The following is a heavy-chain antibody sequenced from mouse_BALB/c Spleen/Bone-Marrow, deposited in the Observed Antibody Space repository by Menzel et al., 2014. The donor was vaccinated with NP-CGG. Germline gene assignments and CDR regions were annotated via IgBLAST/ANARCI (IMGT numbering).Heavy chain of an antibody. V-gene: IGHV1-76*01. J-gene: IGHJ3*01. CDR1: GYIFTSYW. D-gene: IGHD2-2*01. CDR2: IYPGSGST. Sequence: QVQLQQSGAELVRSGASVKLSCKTSGYIFTSYWIHWVKQRSGQGLEWIARIYPGSGSTYYNEKFEGKATLTADKSSSTAYMQLSSLKSEDSAVYFCASGVTTGWFVYWGQGTLVTVSA. CDR3: ASGVTTGWFVY.